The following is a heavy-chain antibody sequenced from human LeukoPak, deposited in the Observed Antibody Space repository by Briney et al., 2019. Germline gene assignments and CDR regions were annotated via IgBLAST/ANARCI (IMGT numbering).Heavy chain of an antibody. D-gene: IGHD6-13*01. CDR1: GGSISSRNYY. J-gene: IGHJ5*02. CDR2: IYYSGST. Sequence: PSETLSLTCTVSGGSISSRNYYWGWVRQSPGKGLEWIGNIYYSGSTYYNPSLKSRVTISVDTSKNQFSLNLGSVTAADTAMYYCARRIAAARWFDPWGQGTLVTVSS. CDR3: ARRIAAARWFDP. V-gene: IGHV4-39*01.